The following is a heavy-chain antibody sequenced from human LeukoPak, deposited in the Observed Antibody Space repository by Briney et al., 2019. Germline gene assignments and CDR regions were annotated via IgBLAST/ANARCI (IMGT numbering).Heavy chain of an antibody. Sequence: PSETLSLTCTVSGGSISSSTYYWGWIRQPPGRGLEWLGTMYYDGNTYYNPSLKSRVAISVDTSKNQFSLKLSSVTAADTAVYYCARHAEYNSGWHFYLDHWGQGILVTVSS. D-gene: IGHD6-19*01. CDR3: ARHAEYNSGWHFYLDH. CDR2: MYYDGNT. J-gene: IGHJ4*02. CDR1: GGSISSSTYY. V-gene: IGHV4-39*01.